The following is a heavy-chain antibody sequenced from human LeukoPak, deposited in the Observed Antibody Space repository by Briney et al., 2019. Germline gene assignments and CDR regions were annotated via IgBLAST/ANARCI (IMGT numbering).Heavy chain of an antibody. CDR1: GGTFSSYT. CDR3: ARDRVGADYGMDV. Sequence: ASVKVSCKASGGTFSSYTISWVRQAPGQGLEWMGRIIPILGIGNYAQKFQGRVTITAAKSTSTAYIELSSLRSEDTAVYYCARDRVGADYGMDVWGQGTTVTVSS. V-gene: IGHV1-69*04. J-gene: IGHJ6*02. D-gene: IGHD1-26*01. CDR2: IIPILGIG.